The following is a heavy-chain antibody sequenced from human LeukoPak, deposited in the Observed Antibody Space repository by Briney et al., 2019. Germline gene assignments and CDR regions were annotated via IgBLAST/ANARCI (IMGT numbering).Heavy chain of an antibody. CDR1: GGSISSGDYY. V-gene: IGHV4-30-4*08. Sequence: PSETLSLTCTVSGGSISSGDYYWSWIRQPPGKGLEWIGYIYYSGSTYYKPSLKSRVTISVDTSKNQFSLKLSSVTAADTAVYYCARAPTRNWFDPWGQGTLVTVSS. CDR3: ARAPTRNWFDP. J-gene: IGHJ5*02. CDR2: IYYSGST.